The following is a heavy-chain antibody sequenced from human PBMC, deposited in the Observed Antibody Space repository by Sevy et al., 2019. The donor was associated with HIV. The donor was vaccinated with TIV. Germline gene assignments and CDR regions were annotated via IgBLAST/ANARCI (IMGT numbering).Heavy chain of an antibody. CDR2: ITGSGGTT. CDR1: GVTFSNYA. D-gene: IGHD3-22*01. J-gene: IGHJ2*01. V-gene: IGHV3-23*01. Sequence: GGSLRLSCAASGVTFSNYAMNWVRQAPGKGLEWVSTITGSGGTTYYADSVKGRFTISRDNSKNTLYLQINSLRAEDTSGYYCGKWGTLIVVVTPSWYFDLGGRGTLVTVSS. CDR3: GKWGTLIVVVTPSWYFDL.